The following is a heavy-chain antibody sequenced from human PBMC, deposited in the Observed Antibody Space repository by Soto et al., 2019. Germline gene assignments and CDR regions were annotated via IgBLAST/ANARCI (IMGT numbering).Heavy chain of an antibody. D-gene: IGHD3-10*01. CDR3: ASAVLQTDYYFDY. CDR2: IKQDGSEK. V-gene: IGHV3-7*05. J-gene: IGHJ4*02. Sequence: GGSLRLSCAASGFTFSSYWMSWVRQAPGKGLEWVANIKQDGSEKYYVDSVKGRFTISRDNAKNSLYLQMNSLRAEDTAVYYCASAVLQTDYYFDYWGQGTLVTVSS. CDR1: GFTFSSYW.